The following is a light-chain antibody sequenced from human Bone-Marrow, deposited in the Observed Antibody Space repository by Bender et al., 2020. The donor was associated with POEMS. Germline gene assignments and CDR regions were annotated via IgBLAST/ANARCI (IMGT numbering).Light chain of an antibody. V-gene: IGLV2-11*01. CDR1: TSGFGIYDL. Sequence: QSALIQPASVSGSPGQSITISCTGTTSGFGIYDLVSWYQQHPGRTPRLMVYDVTKRPSGVPDRFSGSKSGNTASLTISGLQAEDEADYYCCSYAGSYTGVFGGGTKLTVL. J-gene: IGLJ3*02. CDR2: DVT. CDR3: CSYAGSYTGV.